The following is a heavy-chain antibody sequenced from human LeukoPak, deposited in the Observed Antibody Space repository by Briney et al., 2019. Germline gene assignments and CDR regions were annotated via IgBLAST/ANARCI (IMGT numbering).Heavy chain of an antibody. CDR2: LYSGGST. CDR3: GRDRVVPAAICNWFDP. CDR1: GFTVSSNY. D-gene: IGHD2-2*01. Sequence: GGSLRLSCAASGFTVSSNYMSWVRQPPGKGLEWVSVLYSGGSTYYADSVKGRFTISRDNSKNTLYLQMNSLSAEDTAVYYCGRDRVVPAAICNWFDPWGQGTLVTVSS. J-gene: IGHJ5*02. V-gene: IGHV3-66*01.